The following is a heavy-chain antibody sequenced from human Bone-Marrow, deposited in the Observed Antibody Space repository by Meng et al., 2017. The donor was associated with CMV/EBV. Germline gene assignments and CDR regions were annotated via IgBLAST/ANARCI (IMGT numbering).Heavy chain of an antibody. D-gene: IGHD3-3*01. CDR2: IIPILGIA. J-gene: IGHJ6*02. Sequence: SVKVSCKASGGTFSSYAISWVRQAPGQGLEWMGGIIPILGIANYAQKFQGRVTITTDESTSTAYMELSSLRSEDTAVYYCARGGWSGNYYYGMDVWGQGTTVTVS. CDR3: ARGGWSGNYYYGMDV. V-gene: IGHV1-69*10. CDR1: GGTFSSYA.